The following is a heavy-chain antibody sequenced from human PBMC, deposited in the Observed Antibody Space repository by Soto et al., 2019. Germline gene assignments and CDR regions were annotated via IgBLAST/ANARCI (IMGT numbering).Heavy chain of an antibody. CDR3: ARGLKGYYGLDV. D-gene: IGHD3-22*01. CDR1: GLTFTSYW. CDR2: INSDGTTI. V-gene: IGHV3-74*01. Sequence: EVQLVESGGGLVQPGGSLRLSCAASGLTFTSYWMHWVRQAPGKGLVWVSRINSDGTTINYADFVKGRFTISRDNAKNTLYLQMNSLRADETAVYYCARGLKGYYGLDVWGQGTTVTVSS. J-gene: IGHJ6*02.